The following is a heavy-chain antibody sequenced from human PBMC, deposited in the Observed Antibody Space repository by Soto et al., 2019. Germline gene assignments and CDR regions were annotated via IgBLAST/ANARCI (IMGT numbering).Heavy chain of an antibody. CDR1: GGTFSSYA. Sequence: QVQLVQSGAEVKKPGSSVKVSCKASGGTFSSYAISWVRQAPGQGLEWMGGIIPIFGTANYAQKFQGRVTITADESTSTAYMELSSLRSEDTAVYYCASWERRGVVVVAAMASASYGMDVWGQGTTVTVSS. CDR2: IIPIFGTA. V-gene: IGHV1-69*01. CDR3: ASWERRGVVVVAAMASASYGMDV. D-gene: IGHD2-15*01. J-gene: IGHJ6*02.